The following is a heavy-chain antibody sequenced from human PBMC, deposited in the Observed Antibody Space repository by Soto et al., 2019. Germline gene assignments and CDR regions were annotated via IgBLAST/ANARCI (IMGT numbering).Heavy chain of an antibody. J-gene: IGHJ4*02. Sequence: QVQLVQSGAEVKKPGASVKVSCKASGYTFTSYAMHWVRQAPGQRLEWMGWINAGNGHTKYSQKFQGRVTITRDTSASTAYMELTSLRSEDTAVYYFARSSGFYDVDYWGQGTLVTVSS. V-gene: IGHV1-3*01. CDR1: GYTFTSYA. CDR3: ARSSGFYDVDY. CDR2: INAGNGHT. D-gene: IGHD3-22*01.